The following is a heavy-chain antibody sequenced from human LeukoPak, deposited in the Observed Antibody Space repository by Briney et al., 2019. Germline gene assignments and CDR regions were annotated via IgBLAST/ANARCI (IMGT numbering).Heavy chain of an antibody. J-gene: IGHJ5*02. D-gene: IGHD3-10*01. CDR1: GGSFSGYY. CDR2: INHSGST. V-gene: IGHV4-34*01. CDR3: ARHSGENWFDP. Sequence: SETLSLTCAVYGGSFSGYYWSWIRQPPGKGLEWIGEINHSGSTNYNPSLKSRITLSVDTSKNQFSLKLSSGTAADTAVYYCARHSGENWFDPWGQGTLVTVSS.